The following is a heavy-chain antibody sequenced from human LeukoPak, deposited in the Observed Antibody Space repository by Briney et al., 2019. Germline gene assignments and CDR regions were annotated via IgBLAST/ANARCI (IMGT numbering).Heavy chain of an antibody. V-gene: IGHV4-61*08. CDR1: GDSFSSGDYY. CDR2: IYYTGTT. CDR3: ARSDGSSGRSPFDY. Sequence: PSETLSLTCTVSGDSFSSGDYYWTWIRQSPGKGLEWIGYIYYTGTTNYTPSLKGRLTISVDTSKNQFSLKLSSVTAADTAVYYCARSDGSSGRSPFDYWGQGTLVTVSS. J-gene: IGHJ4*02. D-gene: IGHD6-6*01.